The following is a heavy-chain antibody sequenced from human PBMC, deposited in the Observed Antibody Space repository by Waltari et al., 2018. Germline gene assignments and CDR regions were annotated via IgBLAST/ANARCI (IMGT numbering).Heavy chain of an antibody. Sequence: QVNLAGSGGGVVQPGWSLRVCCATSRFSFRNVGMHWVRQVPGKGLEWVALIWFDGSDKFYADSVRGRFTISRDNSARTLYLDMDSLRLDDTAMYYCAKDAFGNTYLDFWGQGTLVTVSS. CDR2: IWFDGSDK. CDR1: RFSFRNVG. J-gene: IGHJ4*02. CDR3: AKDAFGNTYLDF. V-gene: IGHV3-30*02. D-gene: IGHD2-2*02.